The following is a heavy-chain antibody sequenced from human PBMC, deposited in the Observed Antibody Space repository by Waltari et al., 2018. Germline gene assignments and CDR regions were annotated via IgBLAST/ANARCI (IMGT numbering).Heavy chain of an antibody. V-gene: IGHV4-34*01. CDR3: ARAPFGGYDYVGGTYRYFYYYMDV. D-gene: IGHD3-16*02. J-gene: IGHJ6*03. CDR1: GESFSGFY. Sequence: QVRLQQWGTGLLKPSETLSLTCAVYGESFSGFYWSWIRQPPGKGLEWIGEIYHDGSTNYNPSLKGRVTMSVDTSKNQFSLNLRSVTAADTAVYYCARAPFGGYDYVGGTYRYFYYYMDVWGKGTTVAVSS. CDR2: IYHDGST.